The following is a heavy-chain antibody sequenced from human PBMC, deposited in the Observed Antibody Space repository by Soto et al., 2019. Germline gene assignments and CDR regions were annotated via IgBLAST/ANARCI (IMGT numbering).Heavy chain of an antibody. CDR2: INWNGCST. CDR1: GFTFDDYG. D-gene: IGHD6-13*01. J-gene: IGHJ5*02. V-gene: IGHV3-20*04. Sequence: EVQLVESGGGVVRPGGSLRLSCAASGFTFDDYGMSWGRQAPGKGLEWVSGINWNGCSTGYADSVKGRFTISRDNAKNSLYLHMNSLSAEDTDLYYCAREGYSSSWYGNWFDPWGQGTLVTVSS. CDR3: AREGYSSSWYGNWFDP.